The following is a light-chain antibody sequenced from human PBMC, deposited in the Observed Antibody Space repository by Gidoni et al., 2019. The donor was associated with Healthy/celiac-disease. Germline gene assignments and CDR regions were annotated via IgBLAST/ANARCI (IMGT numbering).Light chain of an antibody. V-gene: IGKV1-5*01. J-gene: IGKJ1*01. CDR2: DAY. Sequence: DIQMTQSPSTLSASVGDRVTITCRASQSISSWLAWYQQKSGKAPKLLVYDAYSLESGVPSRFSGSGSGTEFTLTISSLQPDDVATYYCQQYNSYWTFGQGTKVEIK. CDR1: QSISSW. CDR3: QQYNSYWT.